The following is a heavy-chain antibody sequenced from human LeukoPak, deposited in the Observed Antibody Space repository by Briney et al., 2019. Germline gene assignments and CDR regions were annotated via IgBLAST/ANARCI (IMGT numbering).Heavy chain of an antibody. CDR3: ARVRDGYNYEYYFDY. D-gene: IGHD5-24*01. J-gene: IGHJ4*02. CDR2: ISYDGSNK. Sequence: PGRSLRLSCAASGFTFSSYAMHWVRQAPGKGLEWVAVISYDGSNKYYADSVKGRFTISGDNSKNTLYLQMNSLRAEDTAVYYCARVRDGYNYEYYFDYWGQGTLVTVSS. CDR1: GFTFSSYA. V-gene: IGHV3-30-3*01.